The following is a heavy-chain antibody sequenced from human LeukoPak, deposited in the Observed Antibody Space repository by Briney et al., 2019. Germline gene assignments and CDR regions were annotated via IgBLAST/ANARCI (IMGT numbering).Heavy chain of an antibody. D-gene: IGHD3-22*01. CDR1: GGSISSYY. CDR3: ARVDDSSGYAPHDAFDI. J-gene: IGHJ3*02. V-gene: IGHV4-59*01. CDR2: IYYSGST. Sequence: PSETLSLTCTVSGGSISSYYWSWIRQPPGKGLEWIGYIYYSGSTNYNPSLKSRVTISVDTSKNQFSLKLSSVTAADTAVYYCARVDDSSGYAPHDAFDIWGQGTMVTVSS.